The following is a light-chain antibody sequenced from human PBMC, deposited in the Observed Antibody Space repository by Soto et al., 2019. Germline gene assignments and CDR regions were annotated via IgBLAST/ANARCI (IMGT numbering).Light chain of an antibody. CDR1: SSDVGSYNR. Sequence: QSALTQPASVSGSLGQSITISCTGTSSDVGSYNRVYWYQQHPGKVPKVMIYEVNKRPSGVSNRFSGSKSGNTASLTISGLQAEDEADYYCCSYAGSRMWVLGGGTKLTVL. J-gene: IGLJ3*02. CDR3: CSYAGSRMWV. CDR2: EVN. V-gene: IGLV2-23*02.